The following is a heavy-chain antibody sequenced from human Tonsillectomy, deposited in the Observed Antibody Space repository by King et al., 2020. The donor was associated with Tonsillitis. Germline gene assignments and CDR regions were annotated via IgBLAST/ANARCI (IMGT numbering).Heavy chain of an antibody. CDR2: LGGNARSP. D-gene: IGHD1-26*01. J-gene: IGHJ4*02. V-gene: IGHV3-23*04. CDR1: GFTFSSYA. CDR3: AKAGGSGSYWEYYFDY. Sequence: DVQLVESGGGLVQPGGSLRLSCAASGFTFSSYAMIWVRQAPGKGLEWVSGLGGNARSPYYADSVRGRFTISRDNSKNTLYLQMNSLRGEDTAVYYCAKAGGSGSYWEYYFDYWGQGTLVTVSS.